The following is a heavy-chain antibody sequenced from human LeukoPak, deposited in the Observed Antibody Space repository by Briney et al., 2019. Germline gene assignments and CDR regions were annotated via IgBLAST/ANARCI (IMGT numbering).Heavy chain of an antibody. CDR3: AKDLRSGSNYGFFDY. CDR2: ISAGGGGT. V-gene: IGHV3-23*01. Sequence: GGSLRVSCAASGFTFTSYAMGWVRQAPGKGLEWVSGISAGGGGTYYADSVKGRFTISRDNSKSTLYLQMNSLRAEDTAIYYCAKDLRSGSNYGFFDYWGQGTLVTVSS. CDR1: GFTFTSYA. J-gene: IGHJ4*02. D-gene: IGHD3-10*01.